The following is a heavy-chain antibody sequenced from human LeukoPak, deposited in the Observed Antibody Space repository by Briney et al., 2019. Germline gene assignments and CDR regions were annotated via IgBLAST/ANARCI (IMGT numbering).Heavy chain of an antibody. CDR1: GFTFSSYW. J-gene: IGHJ5*02. CDR2: INNDESHT. D-gene: IGHD6-13*01. V-gene: IGHV3-74*01. CDR3: ARDQSSSWYVAWFDP. Sequence: GGSLRLSCAASGFTFSSYWMHWVRQAPGKGLVWVSRINNDESHTTYADPVKGRFTISRDNDKNTLYLQMNSLRVEDRAVYYCARDQSSSWYVAWFDPWGQGTLVTVSS.